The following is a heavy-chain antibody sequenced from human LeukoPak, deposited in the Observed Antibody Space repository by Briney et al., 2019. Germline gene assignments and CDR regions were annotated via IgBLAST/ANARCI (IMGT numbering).Heavy chain of an antibody. CDR3: ARLHPLRRGHYYYYMDV. Sequence: SETLSLTCALYGGSFSGYYWSWIRQPPGKGLEWIGEINHSGSINYNPSLKSRVTISVDTSKNQFSLKLSSVTAADTAVYYCARLHPLRRGHYYYYMDVWGKGTTVTVSS. CDR1: GGSFSGYY. J-gene: IGHJ6*03. CDR2: INHSGSI. V-gene: IGHV4-34*01. D-gene: IGHD4-17*01.